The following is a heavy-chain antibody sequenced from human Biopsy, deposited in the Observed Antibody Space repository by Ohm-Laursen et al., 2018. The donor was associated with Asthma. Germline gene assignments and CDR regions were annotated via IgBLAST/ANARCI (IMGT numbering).Heavy chain of an antibody. CDR1: GYTFNSAG. CDR2: ISVYNGNT. J-gene: IGHJ6*02. CDR3: ARAVDYSHYYGIDV. V-gene: IGHV1-18*01. Sequence: EASVKVSCKTSGYTFNSAGITWVRQAPGQGLEWMGWISVYNGNTKVAQKLRDRVTMITDTSTSTAYMELRSLRSDDTAVYFCARAVDYSHYYGIDVWSQGTTVTVS. D-gene: IGHD3-10*01.